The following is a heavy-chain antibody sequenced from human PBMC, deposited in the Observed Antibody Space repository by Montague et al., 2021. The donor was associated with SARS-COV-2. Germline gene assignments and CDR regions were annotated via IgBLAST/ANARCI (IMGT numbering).Heavy chain of an antibody. D-gene: IGHD2-15*01. Sequence: SETLSLTCTVSGDSISGFYWNWIRQPPGMGLEWIGKIYYSGITNYNPSLKSRVTISVDTSKNQFSLKLISVTAADTALYYCARGVVAAPDTSDYWGQGTLVTVSS. CDR1: GDSISGFY. J-gene: IGHJ4*02. CDR2: IYYSGIT. CDR3: ARGVVAAPDTSDY. V-gene: IGHV4-59*13.